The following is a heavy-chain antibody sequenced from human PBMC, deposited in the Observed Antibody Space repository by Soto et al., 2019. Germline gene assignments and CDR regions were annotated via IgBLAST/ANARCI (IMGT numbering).Heavy chain of an antibody. CDR1: GFSLSTSGVG. CDR2: IYWDDDK. D-gene: IGHD3-10*01. J-gene: IGHJ4*02. V-gene: IGHV2-5*02. Sequence: QITLKESGPTLVKPTQTLTLTCTFSGFSLSTSGVGVGWIRQPPGKALEWLALIYWDDDKRYSPSLKSRLTITKDTSKNQVVLTMTNMDPVDTATYYCAHRWDSTMVRGVRRTYYFDYWGQGTLVTVSS. CDR3: AHRWDSTMVRGVRRTYYFDY.